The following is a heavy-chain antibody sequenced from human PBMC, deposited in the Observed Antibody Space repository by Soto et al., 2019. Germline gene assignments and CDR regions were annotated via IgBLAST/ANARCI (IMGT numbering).Heavy chain of an antibody. CDR1: GFTVSSNY. Sequence: GVSLRLSCAASGFTVSSNYMSWVRQAPGKRLEWVSVIYSGGSTYYADSVKGRFTVSRDNSKNTLYLQMNSLRAEDTAVYYCARDPPLSKYCSGGSCLEYFQHLGQGTLVTVSS. CDR2: IYSGGST. V-gene: IGHV3-66*01. D-gene: IGHD2-15*01. CDR3: ARDPPLSKYCSGGSCLEYFQH. J-gene: IGHJ1*01.